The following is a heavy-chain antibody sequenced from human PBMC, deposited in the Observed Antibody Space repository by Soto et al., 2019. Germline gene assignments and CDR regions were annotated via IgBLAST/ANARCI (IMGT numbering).Heavy chain of an antibody. CDR3: AKRAKAVQRIRFLEWHLGWFDP. CDR2: ISGSGGST. J-gene: IGHJ5*02. D-gene: IGHD3-3*01. Sequence: GGSLRLSCAASGFTFSSYAMSWVRQAPGKGLEWVSAISGSGGSTYYADSVKGRFTISRDNSKNTLYLQMNSLRAEDTAVYYCAKRAKAVQRIRFLEWHLGWFDPWGQGTLVTVSS. V-gene: IGHV3-23*01. CDR1: GFTFSSYA.